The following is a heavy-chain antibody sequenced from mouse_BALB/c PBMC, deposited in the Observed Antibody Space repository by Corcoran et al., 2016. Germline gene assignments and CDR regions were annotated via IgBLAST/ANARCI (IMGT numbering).Heavy chain of an antibody. J-gene: IGHJ1*01. CDR1: GYSFTVYT. Sequence: EVQLQQSGPELVKPGASMKISCKASGYSFTVYTMNWVKQSHGKNLEWIGLINPYNGGTSYNQKFKGKATLTVDKSSSTAYMELRSLTSEDSAVYYCARGYGKYEGWYFDVWGAGTTVTVSS. CDR3: ARGYGKYEGWYFDV. D-gene: IGHD2-10*02. CDR2: INPYNGGT. V-gene: IGHV1-18*01.